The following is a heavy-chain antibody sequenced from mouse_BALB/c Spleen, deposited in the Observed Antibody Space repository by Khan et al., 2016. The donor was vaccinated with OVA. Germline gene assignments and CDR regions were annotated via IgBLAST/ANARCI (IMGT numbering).Heavy chain of an antibody. V-gene: IGHV2-2*03. CDR2: IWSGGIT. CDR1: GFSLTNYG. CDR3: AKNRNGYFDY. J-gene: IGHJ2*01. D-gene: IGHD1-1*02. Sequence: QVQLKESGPGLVQPSQSLSITCTVSGFSLTNYGVHWVRQSPGKGLEWLGVIWSGGITDYNETFISRLSISKDISKSQVFFKMNSLQSNDTAIDYCAKNRNGYFDYWGQGTTLTVSS.